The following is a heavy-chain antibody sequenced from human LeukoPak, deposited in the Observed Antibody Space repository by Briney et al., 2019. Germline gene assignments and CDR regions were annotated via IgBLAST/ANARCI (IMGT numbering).Heavy chain of an antibody. CDR2: INPNSGGT. CDR1: GYTFTGYY. D-gene: IGHD6-19*01. V-gene: IGHV1-2*02. CDR3: ARRPGIAVAGIDY. J-gene: IGHJ4*02. Sequence: ASVKVSCKASGYTFTGYYMHWVRQAPGQGLEWMGWINPNSGGTNYAQKFQGRVTMTRDTSISTAYMELSRLRSDDTAVYYCARRPGIAVAGIDYWGQGTLVTVSS.